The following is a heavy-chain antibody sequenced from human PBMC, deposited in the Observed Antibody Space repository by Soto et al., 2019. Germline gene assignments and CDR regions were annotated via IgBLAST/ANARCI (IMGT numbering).Heavy chain of an antibody. J-gene: IGHJ6*02. Sequence: GALRLSCAASGFTVSSNYMSWVRQAPGKGLEWVSVIYSGGSTYYADSVKGRFTISRDNSKNTLYLQMNSLRAEDTAVYYCARDLLYYYGSGSYDIGMDVWGQGTTVTVSS. V-gene: IGHV3-53*01. CDR1: GFTVSSNY. CDR3: ARDLLYYYGSGSYDIGMDV. CDR2: IYSGGST. D-gene: IGHD3-10*01.